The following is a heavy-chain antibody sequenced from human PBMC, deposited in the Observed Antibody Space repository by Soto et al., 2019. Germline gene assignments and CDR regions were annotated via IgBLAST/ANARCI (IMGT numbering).Heavy chain of an antibody. CDR3: AKDSLGTSYYYYYYMDV. D-gene: IGHD7-27*01. J-gene: IGHJ6*03. V-gene: IGHV3-23*01. CDR2: ISGSGAST. CDR1: GVTFSSYT. Sequence: PGGSRRLSCAASGVTFSSYTMSWVRQAPGKGLEWVSAISGSGASTYNADSVKGRFTISRDNSKNTLYLQMNSLRVEDTAKYYCAKDSLGTSYYYYYYMDVWGKGTTVTVSS.